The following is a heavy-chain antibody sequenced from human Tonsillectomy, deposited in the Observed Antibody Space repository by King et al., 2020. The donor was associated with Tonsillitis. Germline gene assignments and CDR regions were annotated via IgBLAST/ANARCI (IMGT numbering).Heavy chain of an antibody. Sequence: QLQESGPGLVKPSETLSLTCTVSGGSISSSSYYWGWIRQPPGKGLEWIGSIYYSGSTYYNPSLKSRVTISVDTSKNQFSLKLSSVTAADTAVYYCARQGARTTSSGYYYFDYWGQGTLVTVSS. CDR3: ARQGARTTSSGYYYFDY. V-gene: IGHV4-39*01. J-gene: IGHJ4*02. CDR2: IYYSGST. D-gene: IGHD3-22*01. CDR1: GGSISSSSYY.